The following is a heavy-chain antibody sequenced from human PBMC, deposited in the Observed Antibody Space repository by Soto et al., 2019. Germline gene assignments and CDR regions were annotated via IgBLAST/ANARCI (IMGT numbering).Heavy chain of an antibody. D-gene: IGHD3-3*01. Sequence: EVQLVESGGGLVQPGGSLRLSCAASGFTFSSYSMNWVRQAPGKGLEWVSYISSSSSTIYYADSVKGRFTISRDNAKNALYLQMTSVRDDDTAVYYCAREDRLWSGYWGGAFDIWGQGTMVTVSS. CDR3: AREDRLWSGYWGGAFDI. V-gene: IGHV3-48*02. CDR2: ISSSSSTI. CDR1: GFTFSSYS. J-gene: IGHJ3*02.